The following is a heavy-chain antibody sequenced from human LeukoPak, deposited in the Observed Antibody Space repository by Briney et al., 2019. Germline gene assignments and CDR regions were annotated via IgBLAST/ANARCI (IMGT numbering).Heavy chain of an antibody. CDR2: IDAGGSST. Sequence: GGSLRLSCAASGFTFSNHWMHWVRQVPGKGLVWVSRIDAGGSSTSYADSVKGRFSISRDNSKNTLFLQMNSLRAEDTAKYYCAVIDSTLVRFDFWGRGTHVIVSS. CDR3: AVIDSTLVRFDF. V-gene: IGHV3-74*01. J-gene: IGHJ4*02. D-gene: IGHD3-10*01. CDR1: GFTFSNHW.